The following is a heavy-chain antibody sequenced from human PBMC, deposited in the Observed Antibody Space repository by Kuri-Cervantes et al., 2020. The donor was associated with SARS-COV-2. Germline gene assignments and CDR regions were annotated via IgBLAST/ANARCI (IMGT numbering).Heavy chain of an antibody. CDR3: ARDLWGCSSTSCHNYYYYGMDV. Sequence: SETLSLTCTLSGGSISSYYWNWIRQTPGKGLEWIGYVYYSGYTKFNPSLQSRVTMSVDTSKDQFSLKLSSVTAADTAVYYCARDLWGCSSTSCHNYYYYGMDVWGQGTTVTGSS. V-gene: IGHV4-4*08. J-gene: IGHJ6*02. D-gene: IGHD2-2*02. CDR1: GGSISSYY. CDR2: VYYSGYT.